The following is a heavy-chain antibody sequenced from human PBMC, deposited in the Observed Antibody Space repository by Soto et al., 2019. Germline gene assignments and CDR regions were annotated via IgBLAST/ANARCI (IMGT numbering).Heavy chain of an antibody. V-gene: IGHV4-39*01. CDR3: ARLRVDTDMGLDY. D-gene: IGHD5-18*01. Sequence: PSETLSLTCTVSGGSISSSSYYWGWIRQPPGKGLEWIGSIYYSGSTYYNPSLKSRVTISVDTSKNQFSLKLSSVTAADTAVYYCARLRVDTDMGLDYWGQGTLVTVSS. CDR2: IYYSGST. CDR1: GGSISSSSYY. J-gene: IGHJ4*02.